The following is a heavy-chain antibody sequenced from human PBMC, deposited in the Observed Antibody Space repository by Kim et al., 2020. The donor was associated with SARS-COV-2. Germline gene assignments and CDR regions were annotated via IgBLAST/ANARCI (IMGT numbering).Heavy chain of an antibody. CDR1: GGSISSGGYY. V-gene: IGHV4-31*03. J-gene: IGHJ4*02. Sequence: SETLSLTCTVSGGSISSGGYYWSWIRQHPGKGLEWIGYIYYSGSTYYNPSLKSRVTISIDTSKNQFSLKLSSVTAADTAVYYCARGAYYDSSGSLDWGQGTLVTVSS. CDR3: ARGAYYDSSGSLD. D-gene: IGHD3-22*01. CDR2: IYYSGST.